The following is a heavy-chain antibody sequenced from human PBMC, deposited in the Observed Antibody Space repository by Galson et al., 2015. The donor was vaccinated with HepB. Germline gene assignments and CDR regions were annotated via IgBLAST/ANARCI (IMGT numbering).Heavy chain of an antibody. D-gene: IGHD2-2*01. CDR1: GFTVSNNY. CDR3: VPEIVPAAMPDQFDY. V-gene: IGHV3-66*01. CDR2: IYSDGST. Sequence: SLRLSCAASGFTVSNNYMSWVRQAPGKGLEWVSLIYSDGSTFYADSVKGRFTISRDSSKNSLYLQMNSLRAEDTAVYYCVPEIVPAAMPDQFDYWGQGTLVTVSS. J-gene: IGHJ4*02.